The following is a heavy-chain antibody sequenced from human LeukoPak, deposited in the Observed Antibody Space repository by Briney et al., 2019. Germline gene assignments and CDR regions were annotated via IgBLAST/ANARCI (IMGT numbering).Heavy chain of an antibody. D-gene: IGHD3-16*01. J-gene: IGHJ6*03. CDR1: GGSFSNYA. V-gene: IGHV1-69*06. CDR3: AKQGAVRQDYYMDV. CDR2: IIPIFGAT. Sequence: SVKVSCKASGGSFSNYAITWVRQAPGQGLEWMGRIIPIFGATTYAQKFQGRVTITADMGSSTAYLELTVLTSEDTALYFCAKQGAVRQDYYMDVWGNGTTVIVSS.